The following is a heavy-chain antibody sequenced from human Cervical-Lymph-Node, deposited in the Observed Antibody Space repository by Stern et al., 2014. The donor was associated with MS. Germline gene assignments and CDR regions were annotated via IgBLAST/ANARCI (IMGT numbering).Heavy chain of an antibody. CDR2: LIPFFGAT. D-gene: IGHD1-26*01. V-gene: IGHV1-69*01. CDR3: ALRRSYYVF. J-gene: IGHJ4*02. CDR1: GDTFSSYA. Sequence: MQLVESGAEVKKPGSSVKVSCKASGDTFSSYALSWVRQAPGQGLEWVGGLIPFFGATRYGQRFQGRVTITPEESTGTAFMELTNLTSEDTAVYYCALRRSYYVFWGQGTLVSVS.